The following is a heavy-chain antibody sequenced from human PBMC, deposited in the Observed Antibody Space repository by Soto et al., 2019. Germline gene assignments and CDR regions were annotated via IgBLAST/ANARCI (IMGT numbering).Heavy chain of an antibody. V-gene: IGHV3-53*01. CDR1: GFTISGKKY. J-gene: IGHJ3*01. CDR2: LYDLDGS. Sequence: DVQWVESGGGLIQPGESLSLSCAASGFTISGKKYVAWVRQAPGKGLEWVSALYDLDGSFYAASVKGRFTTSSDSSKTTVYLRMNDLRPDDTAVYYCATWHEREHAYDVWGQGTTVTVSS. D-gene: IGHD1-1*01. CDR3: ATWHEREHAYDV.